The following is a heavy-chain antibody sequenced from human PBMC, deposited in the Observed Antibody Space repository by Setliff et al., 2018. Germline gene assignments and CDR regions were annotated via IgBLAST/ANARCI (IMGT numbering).Heavy chain of an antibody. CDR2: IIPVFGTA. J-gene: IGHJ6*02. D-gene: IGHD3-10*01. CDR1: GGTFSSYA. V-gene: IGHV1-69*13. Sequence: SVKVSCKASGGTFSSYAISWVRQAPGQGFEWMGGIIPVFGTADYAQKFQGRVTITADESTTTFYMEVSSLRSDDTAVYYCARGGLWFGELLWKYYYYGMDVWGQGTTVTVSS. CDR3: ARGGLWFGELLWKYYYYGMDV.